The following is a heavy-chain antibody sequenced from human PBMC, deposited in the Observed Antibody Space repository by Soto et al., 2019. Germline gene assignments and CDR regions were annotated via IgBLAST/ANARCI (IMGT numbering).Heavy chain of an antibody. Sequence: ASVKVSCKASGGTFSSYAISWVRQAPGQGLEWMGGIIPIFGTANYAQKFQGRVTTTADESTSTAYMELSSLRSEDTAVYYCARESGVTGTGTDNWFDPWGQGTLVTVSS. V-gene: IGHV1-69*13. J-gene: IGHJ5*02. CDR1: GGTFSSYA. CDR2: IIPIFGTA. CDR3: ARESGVTGTGTDNWFDP. D-gene: IGHD1-20*01.